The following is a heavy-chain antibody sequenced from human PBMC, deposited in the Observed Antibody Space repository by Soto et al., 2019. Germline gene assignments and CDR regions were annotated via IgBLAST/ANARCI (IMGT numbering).Heavy chain of an antibody. V-gene: IGHV3-23*01. D-gene: IGHD1-26*01. CDR3: AKLSEDPYSGSYSDS. Sequence: GGSLRLSCAASGFTFRTYAMGWVRQAPGRGLEYVSSISGSGGDRYYADSVRGRFTISRDNSKNTLYLQMNSLRAEDTAVYYCAKLSEDPYSGSYSDSWGQGALVTVSS. CDR2: ISGSGGDR. CDR1: GFTFRTYA. J-gene: IGHJ4*02.